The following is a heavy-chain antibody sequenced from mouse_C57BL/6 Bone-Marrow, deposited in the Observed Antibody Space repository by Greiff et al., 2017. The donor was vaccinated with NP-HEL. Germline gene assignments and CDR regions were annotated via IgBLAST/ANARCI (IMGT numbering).Heavy chain of an antibody. J-gene: IGHJ2*01. CDR3: TFFITTVVPFDY. D-gene: IGHD1-1*01. CDR2: IDPENGDT. CDR1: GFNIKDDY. V-gene: IGHV14-4*01. Sequence: EVKLQESGAELVRPGASVKLSCTASGFNIKDDYMHWVKQRPEQGLEWIGWIDPENGDTEYASKFQGKATITADTSSNTAYLQLSSLTSEDTAVYYCTFFITTVVPFDYWGQGTTLTVSS.